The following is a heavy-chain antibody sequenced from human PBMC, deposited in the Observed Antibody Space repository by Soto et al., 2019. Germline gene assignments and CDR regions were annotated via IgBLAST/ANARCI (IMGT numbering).Heavy chain of an antibody. CDR1: GGTFSSYT. Sequence: ASVKVSCKASGGTFSSYTISWVRQAPGQGLEWMGRIIPILGIANYAQKFQGRVTITADKSTSTAYLELSSLRSEDTAVYYCAREGITETSHPFDIWGKGEMVTVSS. D-gene: IGHD1-20*01. CDR3: AREGITETSHPFDI. J-gene: IGHJ3*02. V-gene: IGHV1-69*04. CDR2: IIPILGIA.